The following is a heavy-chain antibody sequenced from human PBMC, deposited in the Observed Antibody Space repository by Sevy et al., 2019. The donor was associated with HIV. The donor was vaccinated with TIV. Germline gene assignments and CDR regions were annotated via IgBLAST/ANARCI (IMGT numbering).Heavy chain of an antibody. J-gene: IGHJ6*03. CDR1: GDSVSSNSAA. CDR2: TYYRSKWYN. V-gene: IGHV6-1*01. Sequence: SQTLSLTCAISGDSVSSNSAAWNWIRQSPSRGLEWLGRTYYRSKWYNDYAVSVKSRITINPDTSKNQFSLQLNSVTPEDTAVYYCARDRKDCSSTSCYSYYYYMDVWGKGTTVTVSS. CDR3: ARDRKDCSSTSCYSYYYYMDV. D-gene: IGHD2-2*02.